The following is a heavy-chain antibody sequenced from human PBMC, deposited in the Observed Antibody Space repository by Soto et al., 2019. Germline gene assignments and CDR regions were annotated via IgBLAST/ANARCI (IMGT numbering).Heavy chain of an antibody. Sequence: QVQLQESGPGLVKPSQTLSLTCTVSGGSFSSGSYSWSWIRQLPGRGLEWIGYIYDSGSTFYRPLLKSRVSILMARSKNLFSLELNSVTAENTAVYYWTRGPIGRVSDIWGQGTVVTVSS. CDR1: GGSFSSGSYS. V-gene: IGHV4-31*03. CDR3: TRGPIGRVSDI. CDR2: IYDSGST. D-gene: IGHD3-10*01. J-gene: IGHJ3*02.